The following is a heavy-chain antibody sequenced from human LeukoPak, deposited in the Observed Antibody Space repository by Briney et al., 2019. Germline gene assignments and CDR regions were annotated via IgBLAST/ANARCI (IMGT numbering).Heavy chain of an antibody. J-gene: IGHJ4*02. CDR3: ARVHLEYSSSSFFDY. CDR1: GYTFTSYG. CDR2: IIPIFGTA. Sequence: ASVKVSCKASGYTFTSYGISWVRQAPGQGLEWMGGIIPIFGTANYAQKFQGRVTITADESTSTAYMELSSLRSEDTAVYYCARVHLEYSSSSFFDYWGQGTLVTVSS. D-gene: IGHD6-6*01. V-gene: IGHV1-69*13.